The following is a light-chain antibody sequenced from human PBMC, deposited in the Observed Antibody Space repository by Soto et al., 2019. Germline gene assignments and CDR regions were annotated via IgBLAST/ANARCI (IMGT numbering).Light chain of an antibody. V-gene: IGLV2-14*01. CDR2: EVS. Sequence: QSALTQPASVSGSPGQSITISCTGTSSDIGAYKYVSWYQQHPGKAPKLMIYEVSNRPSGVSNRFSGSKSGNTASLTISGLQPEDEADYYCSSDGSDSMFGGGTKLTVL. J-gene: IGLJ3*02. CDR1: SSDIGAYKY. CDR3: SSDGSDSM.